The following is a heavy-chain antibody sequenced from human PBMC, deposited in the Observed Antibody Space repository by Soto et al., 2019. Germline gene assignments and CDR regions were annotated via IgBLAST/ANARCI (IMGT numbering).Heavy chain of an antibody. CDR1: GFTFSDFG. CDR3: ARRGCVKGVCYNSYDM. V-gene: IGHV3-33*03. D-gene: IGHD2-8*01. CDR2: IWYHGGNE. J-gene: IGHJ3*02. Sequence: QVQLVESGGGVVQPGRSLRLSCAVSGFTFSDFGMHWVRQAPGKGLEWVALIWYHGGNEEYADSVKGRFSISRDNSKNALYPQMDSLRAEDTAVYYCARRGCVKGVCYNSYDMWGQGTMVTVSS.